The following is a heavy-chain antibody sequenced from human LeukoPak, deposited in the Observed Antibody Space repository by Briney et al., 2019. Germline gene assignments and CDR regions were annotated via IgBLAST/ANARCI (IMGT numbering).Heavy chain of an antibody. CDR2: ISSSSSYI. D-gene: IGHD2-15*01. CDR3: ATDIVVVAATVDY. CDR1: GFTFSSYS. Sequence: GGSLRLSWAASGFTFSSYSMNWVRQAPGKGLEWVSSISSSSSYIYYADSVKGRFTISRDNAKNSLYLQMNSLRAEDTAVYYCATDIVVVAATVDYWGQGTLVTVSS. J-gene: IGHJ4*02. V-gene: IGHV3-21*01.